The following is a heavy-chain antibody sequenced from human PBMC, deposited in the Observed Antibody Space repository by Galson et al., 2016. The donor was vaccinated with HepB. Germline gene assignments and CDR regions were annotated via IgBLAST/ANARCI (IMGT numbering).Heavy chain of an antibody. Sequence: ETLSLTCAVSGGSINSNNWWSWVRQPPGKGLEWIGEIYHGGGTHYNPSLKSRVTISVDKSKNQFSLKLNSVIAADTAVYYCARVSPTSGSHFDYWGQGTLVTVSS. D-gene: IGHD3-10*01. CDR3: ARVSPTSGSHFDY. CDR2: IYHGGGT. CDR1: GGSINSNNW. J-gene: IGHJ4*02. V-gene: IGHV4-4*02.